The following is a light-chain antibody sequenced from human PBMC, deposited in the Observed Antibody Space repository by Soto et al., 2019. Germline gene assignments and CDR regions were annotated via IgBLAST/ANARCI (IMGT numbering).Light chain of an antibody. CDR2: AAS. CDR3: QQLDSYLSFT. J-gene: IGKJ4*01. V-gene: IGKV1-9*01. Sequence: DIHLTQSPSFLFASVGDRVTITCRASQDVGHFLAWYQQKPGKAPKLLMYAASTLQGDVPARFRGSGSGTEFTLTITSLQPEDFATYYCQQLDSYLSFTFGGGTKVEI. CDR1: QDVGHF.